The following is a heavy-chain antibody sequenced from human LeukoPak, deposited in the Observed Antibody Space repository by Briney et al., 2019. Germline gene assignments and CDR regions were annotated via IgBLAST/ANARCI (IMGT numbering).Heavy chain of an antibody. CDR3: ARVKPVAGTLPHLLDY. J-gene: IGHJ4*02. D-gene: IGHD6-19*01. CDR1: GGSFSGYY. CDR2: INHRGST. V-gene: IGHV4-34*01. Sequence: SETLSLTCAVYGGSFSGYYWSWIRQPPGKGLEWIGEINHRGSTNYNPSLKRRVTILKDTSKNQFSLKLRSVTVADTAVYYCARVKPVAGTLPHLLDYWGQGTLSPSPQ.